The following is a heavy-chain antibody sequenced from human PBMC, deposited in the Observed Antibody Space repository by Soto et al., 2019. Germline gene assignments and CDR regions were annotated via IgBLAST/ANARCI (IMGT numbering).Heavy chain of an antibody. V-gene: IGHV4-34*01. D-gene: IGHD3-22*01. CDR2: IDHSGST. J-gene: IGHJ1*01. Sequence: SETLSLTCAVYGGSFSDYYWSWIRQSPEKGLEWIGEIDHSGSTNYNPSLKSRVTISVDTSKNQFSLKLSSVTDVDTAVYYCARVMMTVVIPPYLLACCGQGTLVPVSS. CDR3: ARVMMTVVIPPYLLAC. CDR1: GGSFSDYY.